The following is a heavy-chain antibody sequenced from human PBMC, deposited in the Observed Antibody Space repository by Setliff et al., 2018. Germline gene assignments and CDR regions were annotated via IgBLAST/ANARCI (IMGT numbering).Heavy chain of an antibody. V-gene: IGHV4-39*07. CDR2: IYYSGST. Sequence: SETLSLTCTVSGGSISSSSYYWGWIRQPPGKGLEWIGSIYYSGSTYYIPSLKSRVTISVDTSQNQSSLKLSPVTAADTAVYYCARDKYTYGYFDWFDPWGQGTLVTSPQ. CDR3: ARDKYTYGYFDWFDP. CDR1: GGSISSSSYY. J-gene: IGHJ5*02. D-gene: IGHD5-18*01.